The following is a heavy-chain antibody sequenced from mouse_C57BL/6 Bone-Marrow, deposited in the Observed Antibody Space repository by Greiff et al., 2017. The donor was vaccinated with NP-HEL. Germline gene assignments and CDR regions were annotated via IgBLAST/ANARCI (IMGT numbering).Heavy chain of an antibody. J-gene: IGHJ2*01. Sequence: EVQLQQSGPGLVKPSQSLSLTCSVTGYSITSGYYWNWIRQFPGNKLEWMGYISYDGSNNYNPSLKNRISITRDTSKNQFFLKLNSVTTEDTATYYCARDLLELGRFDYWGQGTTLTVSS. CDR2: ISYDGSN. CDR1: GYSITSGYY. D-gene: IGHD4-1*01. CDR3: ARDLLELGRFDY. V-gene: IGHV3-6*01.